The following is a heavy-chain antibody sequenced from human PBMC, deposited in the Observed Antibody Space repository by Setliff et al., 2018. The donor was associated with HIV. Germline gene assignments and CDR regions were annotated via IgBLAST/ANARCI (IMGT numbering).Heavy chain of an antibody. V-gene: IGHV1-3*04. Sequence: ASVKVSCKASGYGFASHSLHWVRQAPGQGLEWMGWINTVNGNTKYSQKFQDRVTITRDTSANTGYMELRVLRSEDTAVYYCARDRVPKRGYTYREPDFDSWGQGTLVTVSS. D-gene: IGHD5-12*01. CDR3: ARDRVPKRGYTYREPDFDS. J-gene: IGHJ5*01. CDR1: GYGFASHS. CDR2: INTVNGNT.